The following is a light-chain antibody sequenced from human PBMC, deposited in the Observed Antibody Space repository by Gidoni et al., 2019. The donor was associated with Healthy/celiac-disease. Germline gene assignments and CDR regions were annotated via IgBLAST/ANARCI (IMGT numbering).Light chain of an antibody. CDR3: AAWDDSLNGVV. CDR1: SSNIRSNT. Sequence: QSVLTPPPSASGTPGQRVTISCSGSSSNIRSNTVNWYQTHPGTAPKVLLDSNTQRPSGVRDRFSGSKSGTSAALAISGRQSEDEADYYCAAWDDSLNGVVFGGGTKLTVL. V-gene: IGLV1-44*01. CDR2: SNT. J-gene: IGLJ2*01.